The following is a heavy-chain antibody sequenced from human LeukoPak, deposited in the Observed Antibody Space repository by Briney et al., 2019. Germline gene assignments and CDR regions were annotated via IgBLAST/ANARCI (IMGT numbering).Heavy chain of an antibody. J-gene: IGHJ4*02. V-gene: IGHV4-59*08. CDR3: ARHRLNSYGYTDFDY. Sequence: KPSETLSLTCTVSGGSISSYYWSWIRQPPGKGLEWIGYIYYSGSTNYNPSLKSRVTISVDTSKNQFSLKLSSVTAADTAVYYCARHRLNSYGYTDFDYWGQGTLVTVS. CDR1: GGSISSYY. CDR2: IYYSGST. D-gene: IGHD5-18*01.